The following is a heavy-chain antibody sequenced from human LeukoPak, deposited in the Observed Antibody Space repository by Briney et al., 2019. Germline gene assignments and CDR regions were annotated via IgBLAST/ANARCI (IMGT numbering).Heavy chain of an antibody. V-gene: IGHV3-23*01. CDR3: ARGGSYLSAFDI. J-gene: IGHJ3*02. Sequence: GGSLRLSCAASGFTFSSYAMSWVRQAPGKGLEWVSAISGSGGSTYYGDSVKGRFTISRDNSKNTLYLQMNSLRAEDTAVYYCARGGSYLSAFDIWGQGTMVTVSS. CDR1: GFTFSSYA. D-gene: IGHD1-26*01. CDR2: ISGSGGST.